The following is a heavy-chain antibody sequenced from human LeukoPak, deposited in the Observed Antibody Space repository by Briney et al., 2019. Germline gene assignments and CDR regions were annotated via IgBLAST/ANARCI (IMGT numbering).Heavy chain of an antibody. Sequence: SQTLSLTCAISGDSVSGNSPAWNWIRQSPSRGLEWLGRTYYRSKWYNEYAVSVKSRITINPDTSKNQSSLQLNSVTPDDTAVYYCSRFNRGAFDYWGQGSLVTVSS. CDR2: TYYRSKWYN. D-gene: IGHD3-10*01. CDR3: SRFNRGAFDY. CDR1: GDSVSGNSPA. J-gene: IGHJ4*02. V-gene: IGHV6-1*01.